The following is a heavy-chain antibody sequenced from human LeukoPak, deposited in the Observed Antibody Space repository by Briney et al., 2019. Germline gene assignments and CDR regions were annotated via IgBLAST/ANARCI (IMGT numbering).Heavy chain of an antibody. CDR1: GGSFSGYY. CDR2: INHSGTT. J-gene: IGHJ6*02. D-gene: IGHD3-10*01. Sequence: SETLSLTCAVYGGSFSGYYWSWIRQPPGKGLEWIGEINHSGTTNYNPSLKSRVTISVDTSKNQFSLKLSSVTAADTAVYYCARGRDVGRGNYYYYGMDVWGQGTTVTVSS. V-gene: IGHV4-34*01. CDR3: ARGRDVGRGNYYYYGMDV.